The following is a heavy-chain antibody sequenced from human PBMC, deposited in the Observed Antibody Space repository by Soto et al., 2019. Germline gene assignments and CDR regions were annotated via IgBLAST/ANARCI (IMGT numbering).Heavy chain of an antibody. D-gene: IGHD3-10*01. CDR3: ARSRGSYYSNFDS. V-gene: IGHV1-69*08. CDR2: VIPILGAS. Sequence: QVQLVQSGAEVKKPGSSVKVSCKASADTFTGYTVTWVRQAPGQGLEWVGRVIPILGASNFAQKFQGRVTISADKSTDTAYMVLTGLTSEDTAVYYCARSRGSYYSNFDSWGQGTLVTDSS. CDR1: ADTFTGYT. J-gene: IGHJ4*02.